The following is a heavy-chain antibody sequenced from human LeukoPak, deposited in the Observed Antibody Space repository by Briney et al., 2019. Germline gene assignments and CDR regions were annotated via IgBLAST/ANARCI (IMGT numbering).Heavy chain of an antibody. Sequence: GGSLRLSCAASGFTFSSYEMNWVRQAPGEGLEWVSYISSSGSTIYYADSVKGRFTISRDNAKNSLYLQMNSLRAEDTAVYYCARGPMVVNYFDYWGQGTLVTVSS. J-gene: IGHJ4*02. CDR1: GFTFSSYE. CDR2: ISSSGSTI. D-gene: IGHD2-21*01. CDR3: ARGPMVVNYFDY. V-gene: IGHV3-48*03.